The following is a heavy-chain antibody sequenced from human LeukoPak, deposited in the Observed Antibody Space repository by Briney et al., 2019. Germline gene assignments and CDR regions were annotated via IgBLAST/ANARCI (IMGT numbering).Heavy chain of an antibody. V-gene: IGHV4-30-2*01. CDR3: ARVKTAAFDY. CDR2: IYHSGST. J-gene: IGHJ4*02. Sequence: SETLSLTCAVSGGSISSGGYSWSWIRQPPGKGLEWIGYIYHSGSTYYNPSLKSRVTISVDRSKNQFSLKLSSVTAADTAAYYCARVKTAAFDYWGQGTLVTVSS. CDR1: GGSISSGGYS. D-gene: IGHD1-1*01.